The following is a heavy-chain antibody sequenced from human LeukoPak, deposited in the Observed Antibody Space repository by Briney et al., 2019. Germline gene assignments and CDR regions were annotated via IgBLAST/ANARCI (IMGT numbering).Heavy chain of an antibody. CDR3: ARDPGIDSGSYPIDY. V-gene: IGHV3-21*06. J-gene: IGHJ4*02. CDR1: GFTFSSYS. D-gene: IGHD3-10*01. CDR2: ISSSSSYI. Sequence: GGSLRLSCAASGFTFSSYSMNWVRQAPGKGLEWVSSISSSSSYIYYADSVKGRFTISRDNAKNSLYLQMNSLRAEDTAVYYCARDPGIDSGSYPIDYWGQGTLVTVSS.